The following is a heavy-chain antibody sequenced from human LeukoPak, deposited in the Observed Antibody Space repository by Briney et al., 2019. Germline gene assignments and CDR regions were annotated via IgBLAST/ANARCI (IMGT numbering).Heavy chain of an antibody. D-gene: IGHD3-22*01. Sequence: SVKVSCKASGYTFTGYYMHWVRQAPGQGLEWMGGIIPIFGTANYAQKFQGRVTITADESTSTAYMELSSLRSEDTAVYYCARVAYDSSGSLFDYWGQGTLVTVSS. CDR2: IIPIFGTA. V-gene: IGHV1-69*13. CDR3: ARVAYDSSGSLFDY. J-gene: IGHJ4*02. CDR1: GYTFTGYY.